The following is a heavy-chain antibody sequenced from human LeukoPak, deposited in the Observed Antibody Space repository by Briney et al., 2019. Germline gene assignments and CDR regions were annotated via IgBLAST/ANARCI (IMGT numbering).Heavy chain of an antibody. V-gene: IGHV3-9*01. D-gene: IGHD3-22*01. CDR3: AKSNYYDSSGYYGY. CDR2: ISWNSGSI. J-gene: IGHJ4*02. CDR1: GFTFSNNA. Sequence: GGSLRLSCAASGFTFSNNAMHWVRQAPGKGLEWVSGISWNSGSIGYADSVKGRFTISRDNAKNSLYLQMNSLRAEDTALYYCAKSNYYDSSGYYGYWGQGTLVTVSS.